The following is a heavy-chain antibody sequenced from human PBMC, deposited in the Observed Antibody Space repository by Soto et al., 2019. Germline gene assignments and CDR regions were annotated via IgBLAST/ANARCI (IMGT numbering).Heavy chain of an antibody. D-gene: IGHD1-26*01. CDR2: ITNSGAKT. V-gene: IGHV3-23*01. J-gene: IGHJ4*01. Sequence: EVVLLESAGGLVQPGESLRLSCVVSGFTFREYAMSWVRQAPGKGLEWVSAITNSGAKTYYSDSVKGRFTISRDNSRNTLFLEMNSLRAEDTAVYYCAKPSPKLGVDYWGHGTLVTVSS. CDR3: AKPSPKLGVDY. CDR1: GFTFREYA.